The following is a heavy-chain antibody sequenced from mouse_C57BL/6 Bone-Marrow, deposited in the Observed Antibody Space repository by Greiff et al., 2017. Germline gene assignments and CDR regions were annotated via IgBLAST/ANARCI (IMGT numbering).Heavy chain of an antibody. V-gene: IGHV3-6*01. CDR3: ARGGGYYYGLY. J-gene: IGHJ2*01. CDR2: ISYDGSN. Sequence: EVKLQESGPGLVKPSQSLSLTCSVTGYSITSGYYWNWIRQFPGNKLEWMGYISYDGSNNSNPSLKNRISITRDTSKNQFFLKLNSVTTEDTATYYCARGGGYYYGLYWGQGTTLTVSS. D-gene: IGHD1-1*01. CDR1: GYSITSGYY.